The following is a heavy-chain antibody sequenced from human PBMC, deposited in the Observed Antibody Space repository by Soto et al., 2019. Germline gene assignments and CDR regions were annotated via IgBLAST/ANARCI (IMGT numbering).Heavy chain of an antibody. D-gene: IGHD3-16*01. CDR3: ARVGSWGRGFDY. Sequence: QVQLVQSGAEVKKPGASVKVSCKASGYTFTSYYMHWVRQAPGQGLEWMGIINPSGGSTSYAQKFQGRVTMTRDTSTSTVYMELSSLRSEDTAAYYCARVGSWGRGFDYWGQGTLVTVSS. J-gene: IGHJ4*02. V-gene: IGHV1-46*01. CDR2: INPSGGST. CDR1: GYTFTSYY.